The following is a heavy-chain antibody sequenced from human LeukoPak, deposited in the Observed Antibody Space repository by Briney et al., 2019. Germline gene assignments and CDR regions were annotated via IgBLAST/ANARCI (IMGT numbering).Heavy chain of an antibody. D-gene: IGHD6-6*01. CDR1: GYTFTGYF. Sequence: ASVKVSCKASGYTFTGYFIHWVRQAPGQRLEWMGWINCSTGDTDYAQIFQGRITMTRDTSIATAFLDLSRLTFDDTAVYYCARRFRDSSSYDLDYWGQGTLVTVSS. CDR3: ARRFRDSSSYDLDY. V-gene: IGHV1-2*02. J-gene: IGHJ4*02. CDR2: INCSTGDT.